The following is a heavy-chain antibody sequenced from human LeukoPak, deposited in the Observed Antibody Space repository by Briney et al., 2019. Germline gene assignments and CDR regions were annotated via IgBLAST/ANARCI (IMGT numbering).Heavy chain of an antibody. J-gene: IGHJ1*01. Sequence: PSETLSLTCTVSGGSISSGSYYWSWIRQPAGKGLEWIGRIYTSGSTNYNPSLKSRVTISVDTSKNQFSLKLSSVTAADTAVYYCARDGRVGTFQHWGQGTLVTVSS. V-gene: IGHV4-61*02. CDR2: IYTSGST. D-gene: IGHD1-26*01. CDR3: ARDGRVGTFQH. CDR1: GGSISSGSYY.